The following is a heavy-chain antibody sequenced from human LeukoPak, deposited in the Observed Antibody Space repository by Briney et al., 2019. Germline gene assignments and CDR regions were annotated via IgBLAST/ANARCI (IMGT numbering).Heavy chain of an antibody. J-gene: IGHJ6*03. CDR2: INPNSGGT. CDR1: GYTFTDYS. CDR3: ARRIAAAGTVYYYYYMDV. D-gene: IGHD6-13*01. Sequence: ASVKVSCKASGYTFTDYSIHWVRQAPGQGLEWMGWINPNSGGTNYAQKLQGRVTMTTDTSTSTAYMELRSLRSDDTAVYYCARRIAAAGTVYYYYYMDVWGKGTTVTISS. V-gene: IGHV1-2*02.